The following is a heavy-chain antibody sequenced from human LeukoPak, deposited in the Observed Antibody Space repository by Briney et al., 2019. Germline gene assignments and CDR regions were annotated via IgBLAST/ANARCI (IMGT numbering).Heavy chain of an antibody. Sequence: GGSLRLSCAASGFTFSSYAMSWVRQAPGKGLEWVSIISGSGGNTYNADSVKGRFTISRDNSKNTLYLQMNSLRAEDTAVYYCARGGWLGKPQRVDYWGQGTLITVSS. CDR3: ARGGWLGKPQRVDY. D-gene: IGHD6-19*01. V-gene: IGHV3-23*01. J-gene: IGHJ4*02. CDR1: GFTFSSYA. CDR2: ISGSGGNT.